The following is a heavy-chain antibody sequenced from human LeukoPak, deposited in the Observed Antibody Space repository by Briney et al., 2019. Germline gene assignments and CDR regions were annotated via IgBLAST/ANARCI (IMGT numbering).Heavy chain of an antibody. CDR1: LGSISSYY. V-gene: IGHV4-59*01. Sequence: PSETLSLTCTVSLGSISSYYWSWIRQPPGKGLEGIGYIYYSGSTNYNPSLKSRVTISVDTSKNQFSLKLSSVTAADTAVYYCASKYSSGWYEAFDIWGQRTKGTVSS. CDR2: IYYSGST. CDR3: ASKYSSGWYEAFDI. D-gene: IGHD6-19*01. J-gene: IGHJ3*02.